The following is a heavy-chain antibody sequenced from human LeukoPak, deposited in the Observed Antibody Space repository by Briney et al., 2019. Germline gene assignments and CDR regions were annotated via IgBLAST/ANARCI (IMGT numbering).Heavy chain of an antibody. V-gene: IGHV2-5*01. CDR3: AHSMPPSEWFDP. D-gene: IGHD2/OR15-2a*01. CDR2: IYWNDDN. Sequence: SGPTLVNPTQTLALTCTFSGLSLSPSGVGVGWIRQPPGKALEWLALIYWNDDNRYSPSLKSRLTITKETSKNQVVLTMTNMDPVDTATYYCAHSMPPSEWFDPWGQGTLVTVSS. CDR1: GLSLSPSGVG. J-gene: IGHJ5*02.